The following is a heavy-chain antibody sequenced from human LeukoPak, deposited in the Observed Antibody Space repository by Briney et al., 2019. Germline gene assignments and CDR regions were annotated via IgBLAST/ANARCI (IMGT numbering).Heavy chain of an antibody. Sequence: PGGSLRLSCAASGFTFSSYTMSWVRQAPGKGLEWVSAISGSVDSTYYGDSVKGRFTISRDNSKNTLYLQMNSLRAEDTAVYYCAKTRPLDSSSWSHGDYWGQGTLVTVSS. CDR1: GFTFSSYT. J-gene: IGHJ4*02. CDR2: ISGSVDST. D-gene: IGHD6-13*01. CDR3: AKTRPLDSSSWSHGDY. V-gene: IGHV3-23*01.